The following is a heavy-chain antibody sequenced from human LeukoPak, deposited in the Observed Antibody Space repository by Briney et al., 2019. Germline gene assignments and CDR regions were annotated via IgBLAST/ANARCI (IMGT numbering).Heavy chain of an antibody. CDR1: GFTFSSYW. J-gene: IGHJ4*02. V-gene: IGHV3-74*01. CDR3: ARDLRAPPGY. CDR2: MKGDGSDI. Sequence: GGSLRLSCVASGFTFSSYWMYWVRQAPGKGLVWVSGMKGDGSDITYADSVKGRFTISRDNAKNTVYLQMNGLRAEDTGVYYCARDLRAPPGYWGQGTLVTVSS. D-gene: IGHD7-27*01.